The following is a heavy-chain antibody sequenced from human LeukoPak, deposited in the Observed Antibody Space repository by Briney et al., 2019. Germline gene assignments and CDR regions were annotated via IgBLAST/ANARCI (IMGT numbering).Heavy chain of an antibody. CDR2: IRYDGGDK. CDR1: GFSFSRYG. J-gene: IGHJ4*02. D-gene: IGHD4-17*01. Sequence: PGGSLRLSCVASGFSFSRYGMHWVRQAPGKGLEWVAFIRYDGGDKYYADSVKGRITISRDNSKNTVYLQMNSLRAEDTAMYYCVTDGVTTGHSWGQGTLVTVSS. V-gene: IGHV3-30*02. CDR3: VTDGVTTGHS.